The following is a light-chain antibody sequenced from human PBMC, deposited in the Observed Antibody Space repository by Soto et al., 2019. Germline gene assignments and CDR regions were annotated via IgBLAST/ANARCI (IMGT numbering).Light chain of an antibody. Sequence: DIQMTQSPSTLSAFVGDSVAITCRASQTISNFLAWYQQKPGKAPKLLFYRASNLEGGVPSRFSGGGSGTEFTLTINSLQPDDSATCYCQQYKSYPWTFGQGTKVDIK. V-gene: IGKV1-5*03. J-gene: IGKJ1*01. CDR3: QQYKSYPWT. CDR1: QTISNF. CDR2: RAS.